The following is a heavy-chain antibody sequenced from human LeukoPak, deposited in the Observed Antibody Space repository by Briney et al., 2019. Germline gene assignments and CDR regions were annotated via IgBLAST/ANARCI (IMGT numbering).Heavy chain of an antibody. CDR2: IAPDGSDT. CDR1: GFSISRHW. J-gene: IGHJ4*02. D-gene: IGHD3-10*01. Sequence: GGSLRLSCAASGFSISRHWMYWVRQAPGKGLEWVANIAPDGSDTFYVDSVKGRFTISRDNAQNSLYLQMNSLRAEDTAVYYCVRVLRPMASQYYFDYWGQGTLVTVSS. CDR3: VRVLRPMASQYYFDY. V-gene: IGHV3-7*05.